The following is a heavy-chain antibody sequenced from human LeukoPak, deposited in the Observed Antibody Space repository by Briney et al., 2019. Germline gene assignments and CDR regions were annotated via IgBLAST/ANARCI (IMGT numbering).Heavy chain of an antibody. J-gene: IGHJ4*02. CDR3: AGGWSRDY. CDR1: GFTFSTYE. V-gene: IGHV3-48*03. CDR2: ISTSGSSR. Sequence: PGGSLRLSCAASGFTFSTYEMNWVRQAPGKGLEWVSYISTSGSSRFYADSVRGRFTLSRDNVKDSLSLQMNSLRVEDTAVYFCAGGWSRDYWGQGTLVTVSS.